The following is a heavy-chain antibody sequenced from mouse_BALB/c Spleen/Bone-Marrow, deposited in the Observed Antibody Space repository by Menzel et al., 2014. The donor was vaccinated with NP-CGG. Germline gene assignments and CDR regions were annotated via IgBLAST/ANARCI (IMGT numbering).Heavy chain of an antibody. Sequence: VQLQQSGAELVKPGASVKLSCTASGFNIKDTYMHWVKQRPEQGLEWIGRIDPANGNTKYDPKFQGKATITADTSSNTAYLQLSSLTSEDTAVYYCARYSYGSRGYYFDYWGLGTTLTVSS. J-gene: IGHJ2*01. D-gene: IGHD1-1*01. CDR1: GFNIKDTY. CDR2: IDPANGNT. CDR3: ARYSYGSRGYYFDY. V-gene: IGHV14-3*02.